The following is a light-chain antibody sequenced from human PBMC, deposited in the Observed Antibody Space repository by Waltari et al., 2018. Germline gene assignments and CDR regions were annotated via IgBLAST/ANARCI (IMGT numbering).Light chain of an antibody. CDR3: AAWDDSLNGLWV. CDR1: SSNIGSNT. V-gene: IGLV1-44*01. CDR2: SIN. J-gene: IGLJ3*02. Sequence: QSVLTQPPSASGTPGQRVTISCSGSSSNIGSNTVNWYQQLPGTAPKLHIYSINQRPSGVPDRFSGSKSGTSASLAISGLQSEDEADYYCAAWDDSLNGLWVFGGGTKLTVL.